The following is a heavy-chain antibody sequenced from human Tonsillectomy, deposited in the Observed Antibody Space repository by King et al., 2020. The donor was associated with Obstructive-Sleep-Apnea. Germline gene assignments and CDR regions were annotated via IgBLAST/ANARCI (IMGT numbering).Heavy chain of an antibody. V-gene: IGHV5-51*01. CDR1: GYSFTNYW. CDR3: ARIVGTTMGGFDY. J-gene: IGHJ4*02. D-gene: IGHD1-26*01. CDR2: IYPGDSDT. Sequence: QLVQSGAEVKKPGESLKISCKGSGYSFTNYWIGWVRQMPGKGLEWMGIIYPGDSDTIYSPSFRGQVTISADKSITTAYLQWSSLKASDSAVYYCARIVGTTMGGFDYWGQGTLVTVSS.